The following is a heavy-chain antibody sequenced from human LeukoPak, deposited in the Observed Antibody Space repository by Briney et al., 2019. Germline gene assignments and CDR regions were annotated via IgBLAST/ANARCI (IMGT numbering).Heavy chain of an antibody. J-gene: IGHJ6*02. Sequence: ASVKVSCKASGYTFTGYYMHWVRQAPGQGLEWMGWINPNSGGTNYAQKFQGWVTMTKDTSISTAYMELSRLRSDDTAVYYCARHYYDSSGALMDVWGQGTTVTVSS. D-gene: IGHD3-22*01. CDR3: ARHYYDSSGALMDV. CDR1: GYTFTGYY. V-gene: IGHV1-2*04. CDR2: INPNSGGT.